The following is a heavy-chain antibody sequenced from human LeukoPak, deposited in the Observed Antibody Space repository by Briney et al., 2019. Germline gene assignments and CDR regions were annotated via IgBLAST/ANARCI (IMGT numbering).Heavy chain of an antibody. J-gene: IGHJ4*02. CDR3: ASSRIAGALDY. Sequence: GGSLRLSCAASGFTFSSYAMSWVRQAPGKGLEWVSAISGSGGSTYYADSVKGRFTISRDNSKNTLSLQMNSLGVEDTAVYYCASSRIAGALDYWGQGTLVTVSS. D-gene: IGHD6-13*01. CDR2: ISGSGGST. V-gene: IGHV3-23*01. CDR1: GFTFSSYA.